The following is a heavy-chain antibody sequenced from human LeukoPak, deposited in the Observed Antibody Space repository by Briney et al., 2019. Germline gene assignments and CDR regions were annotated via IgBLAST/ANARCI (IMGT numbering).Heavy chain of an antibody. Sequence: ASVKVSCKASGYTFTGYYMHWVRQAPGPGLEWMGWINLNSGGTNYAQKFQGRVTMTRDTSISTAYMELSRLRSDDTAVYYCASREWFGELSDYWGQGTLVTVSS. CDR1: GYTFTGYY. D-gene: IGHD3-10*01. J-gene: IGHJ4*02. CDR2: INLNSGGT. CDR3: ASREWFGELSDY. V-gene: IGHV1-2*02.